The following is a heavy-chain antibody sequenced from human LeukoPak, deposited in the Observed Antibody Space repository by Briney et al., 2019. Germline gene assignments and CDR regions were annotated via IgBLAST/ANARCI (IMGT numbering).Heavy chain of an antibody. V-gene: IGHV4-38-2*02. CDR3: ARGFRGDNFDY. Sequence: SETLFLTCSVSGYSISGGYYWGWVRQPPGKGLEWIGTIHYSGSTSYNPSLESRVTISVDPSKNQFSLKVTSVTAADTAVYFCARGFRGDNFDYWGQGTLVTVSS. D-gene: IGHD7-27*01. CDR1: GYSISGGYY. J-gene: IGHJ4*02. CDR2: IHYSGST.